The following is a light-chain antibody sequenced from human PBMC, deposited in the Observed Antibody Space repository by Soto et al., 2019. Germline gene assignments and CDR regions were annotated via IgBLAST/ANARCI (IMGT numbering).Light chain of an antibody. Sequence: DIQMTQSPSSLSASVGDRVTITCQASQDISNYLNWYQQKPGKAPKLLIYDASNLETVVPSRFSGSGYWTDFTFTISTLQPQDIATYYCKQYDNLPITFGQGTRLDIK. CDR3: KQYDNLPIT. CDR1: QDISNY. V-gene: IGKV1-33*01. J-gene: IGKJ5*01. CDR2: DAS.